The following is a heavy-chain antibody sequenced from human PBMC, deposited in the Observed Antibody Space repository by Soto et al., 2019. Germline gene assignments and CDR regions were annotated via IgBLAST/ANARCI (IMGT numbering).Heavy chain of an antibody. CDR3: ARTDPYCSGGRCYNLGDVYYFDY. CDR1: GFTFSSYW. CDR2: INKDGSST. J-gene: IGHJ4*02. V-gene: IGHV3-74*01. Sequence: EVQLVESGGGLVQPGGSLRLSCAASGFTFSSYWMHWVRQAPGKGLGWVSSINKDGSSTSSADSVKGRFTISRDNAKNTLSLQMKCLRAEDTTVYYCARTDPYCSGGRCYNLGDVYYFDYWGQGTLVTVSS. D-gene: IGHD2-15*01.